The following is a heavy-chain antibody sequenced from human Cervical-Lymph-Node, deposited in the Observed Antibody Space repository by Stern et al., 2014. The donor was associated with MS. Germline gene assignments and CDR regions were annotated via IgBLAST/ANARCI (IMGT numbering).Heavy chain of an antibody. V-gene: IGHV3-11*01. CDR3: ARDGAMGSGSYGYYYGRDV. J-gene: IGHJ6*02. D-gene: IGHD3-10*01. CDR1: GFIFRDYY. Sequence: VQLVESGGGLVKPGGSLRLSCAASGFIFRDYYMSWIRQAPGKGLEWVSYIRSSGSTIYYADSVKGRFTISRDNAKNSLYLQMNSLRPEDTAVYYCARDGAMGSGSYGYYYGRDVWGQGTTVTVSS. CDR2: IRSSGSTI.